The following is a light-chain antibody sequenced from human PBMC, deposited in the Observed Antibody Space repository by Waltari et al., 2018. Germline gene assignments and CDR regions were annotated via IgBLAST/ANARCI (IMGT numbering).Light chain of an antibody. CDR2: ANN. V-gene: IGLV1-44*01. CDR3: AAWDDSLSGLV. J-gene: IGLJ2*01. Sequence: QSVLTQPPSASGTPGQGVTISCSGSGSNIGSNTVNWYQQPPGTAPKLLIFANNQRPSGVPDRFSGSKSGSSASLAISGLQSEDEADYYCAAWDDSLSGLVFGGGTKVTVL. CDR1: GSNIGSNT.